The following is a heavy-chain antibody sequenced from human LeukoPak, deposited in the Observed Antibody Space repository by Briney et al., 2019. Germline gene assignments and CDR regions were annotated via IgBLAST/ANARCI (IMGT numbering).Heavy chain of an antibody. CDR1: GYTFTSYA. J-gene: IGHJ4*02. V-gene: IGHV1-3*01. CDR2: INAGNGNT. D-gene: IGHD4-17*01. Sequence: ASVKDSCKASGYTFTSYAMHWVRQAPGQRLEWMGWINAGNGNTKYSQKFQGRVTITRDTSASTAYMELSSLRSEDTAVYYCAATLHDYEWVFDYWGQGTLVTVSS. CDR3: AATLHDYEWVFDY.